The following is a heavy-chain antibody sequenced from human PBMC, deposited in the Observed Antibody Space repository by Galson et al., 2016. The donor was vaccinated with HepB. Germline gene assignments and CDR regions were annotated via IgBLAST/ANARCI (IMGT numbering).Heavy chain of an antibody. J-gene: IGHJ6*02. D-gene: IGHD6-19*01. CDR2: ISWSSGTI. CDR3: AKDIGQWLGSDYFHYGMDV. Sequence: SLRLSCAASGSTFDDYAMHWVRQAPGKGLEWVSGISWSSGTIAYADSVKGRFTISRDNAKNSLYLHMNSLRTEDTALYYCAKDIGQWLGSDYFHYGMDVWGQGTTVTVSS. V-gene: IGHV3-9*01. CDR1: GSTFDDYA.